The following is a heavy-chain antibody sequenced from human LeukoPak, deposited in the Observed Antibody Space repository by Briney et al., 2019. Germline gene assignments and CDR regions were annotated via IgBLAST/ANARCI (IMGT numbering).Heavy chain of an antibody. Sequence: GGSLRLSCAASGFTFSSYSMNWVRQAPGKGLEWVSSISSSSSYIYYADSVKGRFTISRDNAKNSLYLQMNSLRAEDTAVYYCARFLAVDTADFDYWGQGTLVTVSS. D-gene: IGHD5-18*01. CDR3: ARFLAVDTADFDY. V-gene: IGHV3-21*01. J-gene: IGHJ4*02. CDR1: GFTFSSYS. CDR2: ISSSSSYI.